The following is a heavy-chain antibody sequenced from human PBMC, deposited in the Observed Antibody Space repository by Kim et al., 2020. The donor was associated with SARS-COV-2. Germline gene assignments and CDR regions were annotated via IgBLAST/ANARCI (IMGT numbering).Heavy chain of an antibody. D-gene: IGHD2-15*01. CDR3: ARRFYCSGGSCSTDYYYYGMDV. V-gene: IGHV4-34*01. CDR1: GGSFSGYY. Sequence: SETLSLTCAVYGGSFSGYYWSWIRQPPGKGLEWIGEINHSGSTNYNPSLKSRVTISVDTSKNQFSLKLSSVTAADTAVNYCARRFYCSGGSCSTDYYYYGMDVWGQGTTVTVSS. J-gene: IGHJ6*02. CDR2: INHSGST.